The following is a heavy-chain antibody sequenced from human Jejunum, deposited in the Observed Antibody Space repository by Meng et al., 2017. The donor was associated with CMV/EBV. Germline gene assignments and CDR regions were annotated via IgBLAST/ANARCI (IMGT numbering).Heavy chain of an antibody. D-gene: IGHD7-27*01. V-gene: IGHV4-39*07. CDR2: IYHTGNT. CDR3: ARDDVFWGRLDS. CDR1: GGPIGSNDYF. J-gene: IGHJ5*01. Sequence: SGGPIGSNDYFWAWIRQPPGKGLEWVGTIYHTGNTFINPSLKSRVTISVDTSNNQFSLNLSSVTAADTAVYYCARDDVFWGRLDSWGQGTLVTVSS.